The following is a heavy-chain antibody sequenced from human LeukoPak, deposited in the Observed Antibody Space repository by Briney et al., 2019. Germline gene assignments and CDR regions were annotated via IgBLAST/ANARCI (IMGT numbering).Heavy chain of an antibody. Sequence: SGTLSLTCTVSGGSISTYYWTWIRQPPGKGLEWIGYIYYSGNTNYNPALKSRVTISLDTSRNQFSLKLNSVTAADTAVYYCARRVTGRGTYYFDYWGQGSLVTVSS. D-gene: IGHD3-16*01. CDR3: ARRVTGRGTYYFDY. J-gene: IGHJ4*02. CDR1: GGSISTYY. CDR2: IYYSGNT. V-gene: IGHV4-59*08.